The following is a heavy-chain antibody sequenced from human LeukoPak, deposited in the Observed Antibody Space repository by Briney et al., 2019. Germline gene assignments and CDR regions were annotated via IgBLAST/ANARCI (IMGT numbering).Heavy chain of an antibody. J-gene: IGHJ5*01. V-gene: IGHV4-38-2*02. D-gene: IGHD4/OR15-4a*01. CDR3: GREAYGDNGGWFDS. CDR1: GYSISSAYY. CDR2: ISHGGNT. Sequence: SETLSLTCTVSGYSISSAYYWGWIRQPPVKGLEWIATISHGGNTFYNPSLKGRVTISRDTSKNHFSLQLNFLTAADTAVYYCGREAYGDNGGWFDSWGQGTLVTVSS.